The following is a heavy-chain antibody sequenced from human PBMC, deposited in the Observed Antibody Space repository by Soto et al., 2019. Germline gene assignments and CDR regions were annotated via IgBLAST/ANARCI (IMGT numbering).Heavy chain of an antibody. V-gene: IGHV2-5*02. CDR2: IYWDDNR. Sequence: QITLKESGPTLVKPTQTLTLTCTFSGFSLSTSGVGVGWIRQPPGKALEWLGIIYWDDNRLYSPSLKSRLTISKGTSKSQVVLIMTNMDPVDTATYYCAHRDGFGELKYWGQGTLVIVSS. CDR1: GFSLSTSGVG. CDR3: AHRDGFGELKY. D-gene: IGHD3-10*01. J-gene: IGHJ4*02.